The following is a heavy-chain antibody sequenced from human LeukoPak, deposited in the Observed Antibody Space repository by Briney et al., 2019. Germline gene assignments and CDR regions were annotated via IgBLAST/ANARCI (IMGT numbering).Heavy chain of an antibody. CDR2: IYYSGST. V-gene: IGHV4-39*07. Sequence: SETLSLTCTVSGGSISSSSYYWGWIRQPPGKGLEWIGSIYYSGSTYYNPSLKSRVTISVDTSKNQFSLKLSSVTAADTAVYYCARGDNNDYGDYWGQGTLVTVSS. CDR1: GGSISSSSYY. J-gene: IGHJ4*02. D-gene: IGHD4-17*01. CDR3: ARGDNNDYGDY.